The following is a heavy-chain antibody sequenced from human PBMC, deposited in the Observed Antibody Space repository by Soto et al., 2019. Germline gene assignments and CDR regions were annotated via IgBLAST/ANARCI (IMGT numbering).Heavy chain of an antibody. J-gene: IGHJ3*02. CDR1: GGSISSSSYY. CDR3: ASRLSYDYIWGSYRHDAFDI. D-gene: IGHD3-16*02. CDR2: IYYSGST. V-gene: IGHV4-39*01. Sequence: SETLSLTCTVSGGSISSSSYYWGWIRQPPGKGLEWIGSIYYSGSTYYNPSLKSRVTISVDTSKNQFSLKLSSVTAADTAVYYCASRLSYDYIWGSYRHDAFDIWGQGTMVTVSS.